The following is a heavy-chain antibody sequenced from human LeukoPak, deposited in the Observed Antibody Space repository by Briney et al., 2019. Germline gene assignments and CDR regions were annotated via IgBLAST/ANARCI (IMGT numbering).Heavy chain of an antibody. J-gene: IGHJ3*02. CDR2: IYSGGST. CDR3: ASLSRTTDTFDI. CDR1: GFTVSSSY. Sequence: GGSLRLSCAASGFTVSSSYMSWVRQAPGMGLEWVSVIYSGGSTYYADSVKGRFTISRDSSKNTLCLQMNSLRAEDTAVYYCASLSRTTDTFDIWGQGTMVTVSS. V-gene: IGHV3-53*01. D-gene: IGHD1-1*01.